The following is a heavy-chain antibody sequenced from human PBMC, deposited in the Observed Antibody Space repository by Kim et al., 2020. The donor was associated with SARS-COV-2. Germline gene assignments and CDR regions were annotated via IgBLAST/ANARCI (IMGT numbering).Heavy chain of an antibody. V-gene: IGHV4-4*02. D-gene: IGHD6-19*01. J-gene: IGHJ5*02. Sequence: KSRVTISVDKSKNQFSLKLSSVTAADTAVYYCAREQTGYSSGWYRGFDPWGQGTLVTVSS. CDR3: AREQTGYSSGWYRGFDP.